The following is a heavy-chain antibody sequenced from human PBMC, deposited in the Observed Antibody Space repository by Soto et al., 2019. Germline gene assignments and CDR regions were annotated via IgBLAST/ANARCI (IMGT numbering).Heavy chain of an antibody. J-gene: IGHJ4*02. CDR2: IYFRGTT. Sequence: SETLSLTCTVSGGSISSYYWSWIRQPPGKGLEWIGYIYFRGTTNYNPSLKSRVTMSADTSKNQFSLKLNSVTAADTAVYYCARMNYYDTSGYPFDYSGQGMIVTVSS. CDR1: GGSISSYY. V-gene: IGHV4-59*01. D-gene: IGHD3-22*01. CDR3: ARMNYYDTSGYPFDY.